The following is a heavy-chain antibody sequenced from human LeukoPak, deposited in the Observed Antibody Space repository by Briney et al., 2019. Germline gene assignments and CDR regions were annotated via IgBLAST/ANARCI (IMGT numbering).Heavy chain of an antibody. J-gene: IGHJ2*01. V-gene: IGHV3-30*02. CDR1: GFTFSSYG. Sequence: GGSLRLSCAASGFTFSSYGMHWVRQAPGKGLEWVAFIQYDGSNNNYADSVKGRFTTSRDNSKNTLYLQMNSLRAEDTAVYYCARGVYWYFDLWGRGTLVTVSS. CDR2: IQYDGSNN. D-gene: IGHD2-8*01. CDR3: ARGVYWYFDL.